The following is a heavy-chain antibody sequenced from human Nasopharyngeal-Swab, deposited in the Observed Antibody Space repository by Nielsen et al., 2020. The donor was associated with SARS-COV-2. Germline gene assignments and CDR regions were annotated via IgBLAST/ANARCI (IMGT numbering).Heavy chain of an antibody. CDR3: ARPGWEPYTYYYYGMDV. V-gene: IGHV7-4-1*02. D-gene: IGHD1-26*01. CDR1: RYTFTSYA. J-gene: IGHJ6*02. Sequence: ASVKVSCKASRYTFTSYAMNWVRQAPGQGLEWMGWINTNTGNPTYAQGFTGRFVFSLDTSVSTAYLQISSLKAEDTAVYYCARPGWEPYTYYYYGMDVWGQGTTVTVSS. CDR2: INTNTGNP.